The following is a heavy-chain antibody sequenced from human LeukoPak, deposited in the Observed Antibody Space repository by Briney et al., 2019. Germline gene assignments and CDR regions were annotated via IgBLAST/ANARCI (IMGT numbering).Heavy chain of an antibody. CDR3: ARLYYYYYGMDV. V-gene: IGHV1-2*02. CDR1: GYTFTGYY. CDR2: INPNSGGT. J-gene: IGHJ6*02. Sequence: ASVKVSCKASGYTFTGYYMHWVRQAPGQGLEWMGWINPNSGGTNYAQKFQGRVTVTRDTSISTAYMELSRLRSDDTAVYYCARLYYYYYGMDVWGQGTTVTVSS.